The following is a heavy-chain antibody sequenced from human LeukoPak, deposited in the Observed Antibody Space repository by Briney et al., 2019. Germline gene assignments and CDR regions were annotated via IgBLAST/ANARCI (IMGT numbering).Heavy chain of an antibody. Sequence: GGSQRLSCAASGFTFSSYAMSWVRQAPGKGLEWVAVIWYDGSNKYYADSVKGRFTISRDNSKNTLYLQMNSLRAEDTAVYYCARDLPYYYDSSGYSPDYWGQGTLVTVSS. D-gene: IGHD3-22*01. J-gene: IGHJ4*02. CDR3: ARDLPYYYDSSGYSPDY. CDR2: IWYDGSNK. CDR1: GFTFSSYA. V-gene: IGHV3-33*08.